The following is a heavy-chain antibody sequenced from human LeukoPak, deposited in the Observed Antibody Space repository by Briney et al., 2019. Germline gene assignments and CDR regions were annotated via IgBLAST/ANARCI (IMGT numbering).Heavy chain of an antibody. CDR2: IYYSGST. Sequence: SETLSLTCTVSGGSISSYYWSWIRQPPGKGLEWIGYIYYSGSTNYNPSLKSRVTISVDTSKNQFSLKLSSVTAADTAVYYCASSGGGDEIDYWGQGTLVTVSS. CDR1: GGSISSYY. J-gene: IGHJ4*02. CDR3: ASSGGGDEIDY. D-gene: IGHD2-21*02. V-gene: IGHV4-59*08.